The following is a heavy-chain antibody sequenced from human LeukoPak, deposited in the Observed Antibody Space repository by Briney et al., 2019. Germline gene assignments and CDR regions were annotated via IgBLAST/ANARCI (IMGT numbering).Heavy chain of an antibody. J-gene: IGHJ3*02. D-gene: IGHD3-9*01. CDR3: ARHGVDWSHDAFDI. Sequence: GGSLRLSCAAFGFTFSSYSMSWVRQAPGKGLEWVSSISSTGSYIYYADSVKGRITISRDNAENSLYLQMNSLRAEDTAVYYCARHGVDWSHDAFDIWGQGTMVTVSS. CDR2: ISSTGSYI. V-gene: IGHV3-21*04. CDR1: GFTFSSYS.